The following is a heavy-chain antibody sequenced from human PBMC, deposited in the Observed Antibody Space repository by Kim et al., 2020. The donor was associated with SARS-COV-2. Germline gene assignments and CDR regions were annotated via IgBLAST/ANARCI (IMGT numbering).Heavy chain of an antibody. CDR2: VSDSGPA. D-gene: IGHD3-10*01. V-gene: IGHV4-34*04. CDR3: ASYGQPGPGWWFDP. CDR1: GGSFSGHY. Sequence: SETLSLTCGVSGGSFSGHYWCWIRQSPGNVLEWTGEVSDSGPAQHNPSLKSRATIFLDVSKNQFSLMVTSVTAADTGIYYCASYGQPGPGWWFDPWGQGT. J-gene: IGHJ5*02.